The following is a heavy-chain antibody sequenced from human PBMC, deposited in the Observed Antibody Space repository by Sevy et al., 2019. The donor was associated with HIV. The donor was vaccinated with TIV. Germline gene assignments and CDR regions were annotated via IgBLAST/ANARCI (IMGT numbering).Heavy chain of an antibody. CDR2: IQYDGNNK. CDR3: AKNTAAAGVGGFDY. V-gene: IGHV3-30*02. CDR1: GFTFSHYG. D-gene: IGHD6-13*01. J-gene: IGHJ4*02. Sequence: GGSLRLSCAASGFTFSHYGMHWVRQAPGKGLEWVTFIQYDGNNKYYADSVKGRFTISGDNSKNMFFLQMNDLRAEDTALYYCAKNTAAAGVGGFDYWGQGALVTVSS.